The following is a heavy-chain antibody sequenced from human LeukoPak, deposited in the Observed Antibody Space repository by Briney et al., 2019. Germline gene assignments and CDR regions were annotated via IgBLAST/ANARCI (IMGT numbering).Heavy chain of an antibody. J-gene: IGHJ4*02. V-gene: IGHV3-49*04. CDR2: IRSKAYGGTT. Sequence: PGRSLRLSCTASGFNFGDYAVSWARQAPGKGLEWVGLIRSKAYGGTTEYAASVKGRFTISRDDSKSIAYLQINSLKTEDTAVYYCTRVGKLAATGNHFDYWGQGTLVTVSS. CDR1: GFNFGDYA. CDR3: TRVGKLAATGNHFDY. D-gene: IGHD2-15*01.